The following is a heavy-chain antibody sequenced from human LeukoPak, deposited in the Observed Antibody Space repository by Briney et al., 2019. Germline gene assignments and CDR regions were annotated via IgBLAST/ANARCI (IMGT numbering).Heavy chain of an antibody. CDR3: ARDVAFGYSYGYEDY. J-gene: IGHJ4*02. D-gene: IGHD5-18*01. CDR1: GYSFTSYY. CDR2: INPSGGST. V-gene: IGHV1-46*01. Sequence: ASVKVSCKASGYSFTSYYVHWVRQAPGQGLEWMGIINPSGGSTNYAQKFQGRVTMTRDTSTGTGSMGLSSLKPQDTSGTYRARDVAFGYSYGYEDYWGQGTLVTVSS.